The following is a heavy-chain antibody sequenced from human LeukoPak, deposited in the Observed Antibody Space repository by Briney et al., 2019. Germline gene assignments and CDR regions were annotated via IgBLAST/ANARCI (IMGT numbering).Heavy chain of an antibody. Sequence: ASVKVSCKASGYTFTSYGISWVRQAPGQGLEWMGWISAYNGNTNYAQKLQGRVTMTTDTSASTAYMGLRSLRSDDTAVYYCARDLGSGSYYYYYMDVWGKGTTVTISS. CDR1: GYTFTSYG. J-gene: IGHJ6*03. CDR2: ISAYNGNT. CDR3: ARDLGSGSYYYYYMDV. D-gene: IGHD3-10*01. V-gene: IGHV1-18*01.